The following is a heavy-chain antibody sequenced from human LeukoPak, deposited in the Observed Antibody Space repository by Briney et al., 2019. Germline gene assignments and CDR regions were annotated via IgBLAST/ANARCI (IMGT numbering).Heavy chain of an antibody. J-gene: IGHJ6*02. CDR2: INHSGST. D-gene: IGHD6-13*01. Sequence: SETLSLTCAVYGGSFSGYYWSWIRQPPGKGLEWIGEINHSGSTNYNPSLKSRVTISVDTSKNQFSLKLSSVTAADTAVYYCARGLRQHHGMDVWSQGTTVTVSS. CDR1: GGSFSGYY. CDR3: ARGLRQHHGMDV. V-gene: IGHV4-34*01.